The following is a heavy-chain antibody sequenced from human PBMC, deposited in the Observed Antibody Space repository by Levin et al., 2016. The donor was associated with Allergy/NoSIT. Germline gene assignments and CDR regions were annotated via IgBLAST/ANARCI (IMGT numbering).Heavy chain of an antibody. CDR2: IYSGGST. Sequence: WIRQPPGKGLEWVSVIYSGGSTYYADSVKGRFTISRDNAKNSLYLQMNSLRAEDTAVYYCAREDQDGYNFNWGQGTLVTVSS. CDR3: AREDQDGYNFN. D-gene: IGHD5-24*01. V-gene: IGHV3-53*01. J-gene: IGHJ4*02.